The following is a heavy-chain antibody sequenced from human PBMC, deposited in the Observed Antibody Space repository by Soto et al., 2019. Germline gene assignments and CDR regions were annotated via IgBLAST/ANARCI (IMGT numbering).Heavy chain of an antibody. D-gene: IGHD1-1*01. CDR1: GYSFSTYA. V-gene: IGHV1-3*01. J-gene: IGHJ6*02. CDR3: ARGKGMEENYYYYSLDI. Sequence: QVQVVQSGAEVKKPGASVKVSCKASGYSFSTYAMHWVRQAPGQSLEWMGWINGGTGQTKFSQRFQDRITITRDTSASTAYMELSSLRSEDTAVYYCARGKGMEENYYYYSLDIWGQGTTVTVSS. CDR2: INGGTGQT.